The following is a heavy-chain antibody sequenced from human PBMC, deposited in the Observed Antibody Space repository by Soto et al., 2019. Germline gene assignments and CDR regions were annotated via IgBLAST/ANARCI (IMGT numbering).Heavy chain of an antibody. J-gene: IGHJ4*02. CDR3: ARSGGLDRDFNY. V-gene: IGHV1-69*12. D-gene: IGHD2-15*01. CDR2: IIPMFDTP. CDR1: GGTFSSDS. Sequence: QVQLVQSGAEVKKPGSSVKVSCKASGGTFSSDSFSGVRQAPGQGLEWMGGIIPMFDTPIYAQKFQDRVTITADESTSTAYMQLSCLRSGDTAVYYCARSGGLDRDFNYWGQGSLVTVSS.